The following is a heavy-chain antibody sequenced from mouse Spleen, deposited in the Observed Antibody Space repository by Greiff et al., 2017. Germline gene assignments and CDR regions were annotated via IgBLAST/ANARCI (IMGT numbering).Heavy chain of an antibody. D-gene: IGHD1-1*01. CDR2: ISSGGGNT. CDR1: GFTFSSYA. V-gene: IGHV5-9-3*01. Sequence: EVQLVESGGGLVKLGGSLKLSCAASGFTFSSYAMSWVRQTPEKRLEWVATISSGGGNTYYPDSVKGRFTISRDNAKNTLYLQMSSLKSEDTAMYYCARGPLSSYWYFDVWGAGTTVTVSS. CDR3: ARGPLSSYWYFDV. J-gene: IGHJ1*01.